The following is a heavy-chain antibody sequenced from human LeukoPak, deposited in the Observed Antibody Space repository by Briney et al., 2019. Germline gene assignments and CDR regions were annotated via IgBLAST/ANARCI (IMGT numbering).Heavy chain of an antibody. Sequence: GGSLRLSCAASGFTFSSYEMNWVRQAPGKGLEWVSYISSSGTTIYYADSVKGRFTISRDNAKNSLYLQMNSLRTEDTAVYYCARRYCSSTSCLIDYWGQGTLVTVSS. D-gene: IGHD2-2*01. V-gene: IGHV3-48*03. CDR2: ISSSGTTI. CDR1: GFTFSSYE. CDR3: ARRYCSSTSCLIDY. J-gene: IGHJ4*02.